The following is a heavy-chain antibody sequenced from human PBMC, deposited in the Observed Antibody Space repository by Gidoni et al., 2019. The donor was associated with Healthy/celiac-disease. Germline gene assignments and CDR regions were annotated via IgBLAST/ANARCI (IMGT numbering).Heavy chain of an antibody. V-gene: IGHV4-61*02. J-gene: IGHJ4*02. Sequence: QVQLQESGPGLVKPSQTLSLTCTVSGGSISSGSYYWSWIRQPAGKGLEWIGRIYTSGSTNYNPSLKSRVTISVDTSKNQFSLKLSSVTAADTAVYYCARSGSYPTDWGQGTLVTVSS. CDR3: ARSGSYPTD. CDR2: IYTSGST. D-gene: IGHD1-26*01. CDR1: GGSISSGSYY.